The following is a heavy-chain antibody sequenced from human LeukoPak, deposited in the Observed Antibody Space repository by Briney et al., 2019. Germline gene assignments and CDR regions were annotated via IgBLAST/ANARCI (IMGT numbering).Heavy chain of an antibody. CDR2: IYSGGST. CDR1: GFTVSSNY. J-gene: IGHJ3*02. V-gene: IGHV3-66*02. CDR3: ARDHDYESSGYYFDAFDI. Sequence: GGSLRLSCAASGFTVSSNYMSWVRQAPGKGLEWVSVIYSGGSTYYADSVKGRFTISRDSSKNTLYLQMSSLRAEDTALYYCARDHDYESSGYYFDAFDIWGQGTMVTVSS. D-gene: IGHD3-22*01.